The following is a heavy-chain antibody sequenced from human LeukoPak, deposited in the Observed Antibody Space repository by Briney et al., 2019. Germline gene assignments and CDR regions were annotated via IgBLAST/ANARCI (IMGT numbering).Heavy chain of an antibody. Sequence: GGSLRLSCAASGFTFSNYWMTWVRQAPGKGLEWVANIKLDGSEKYYVDSVKGRFTISRDNAKNSVFLQMNSLRAEDTAVYYCARSLDYGGHCFFDYWGRGTLVTVSS. CDR3: ARSLDYGGHCFFDY. CDR1: GFTFSNYW. J-gene: IGHJ4*02. CDR2: IKLDGSEK. D-gene: IGHD4-23*01. V-gene: IGHV3-7*01.